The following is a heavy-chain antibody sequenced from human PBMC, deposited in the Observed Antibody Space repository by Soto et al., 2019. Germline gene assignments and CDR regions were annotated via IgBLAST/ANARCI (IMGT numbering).Heavy chain of an antibody. J-gene: IGHJ6*02. Sequence: SLRLSCTASGFTFGDYAMSWFRQAPGKGLEWVGFIRSKAYGGTTEYAASVKGRFTISRDDSKSIAYLQMNSLKTEDTAVYYCTRDRAQDYYDSSGYSLYYYYFGMDVWGQGTPVTVYS. D-gene: IGHD3-22*01. CDR3: TRDRAQDYYDSSGYSLYYYYFGMDV. V-gene: IGHV3-49*03. CDR2: IRSKAYGGTT. CDR1: GFTFGDYA.